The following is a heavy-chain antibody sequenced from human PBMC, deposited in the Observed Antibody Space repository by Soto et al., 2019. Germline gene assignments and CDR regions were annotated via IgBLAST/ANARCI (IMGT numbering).Heavy chain of an antibody. CDR3: AGYSHKGD. D-gene: IGHD1-26*01. V-gene: IGHV3-66*01. CDR2: IYRGGST. J-gene: IGHJ4*02. CDR1: GFTVSNNY. Sequence: LVESGGGLVQPGGSLNLSCAASGFTVSNNYMSWVRQSPGKGLEWVSLIYRGGSTHYADSVRGRFTSSRDNSKNTLYLQMSSLSVEDTTVYYCAGYSHKGDWGQGTQVTVYS.